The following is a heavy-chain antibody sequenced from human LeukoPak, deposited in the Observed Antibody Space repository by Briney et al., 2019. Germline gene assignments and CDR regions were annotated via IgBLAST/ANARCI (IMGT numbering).Heavy chain of an antibody. J-gene: IGHJ6*02. CDR1: GFTFSSYG. CDR2: IWYDGSNK. Sequence: GGSLRLSCAASGFTFSSYGMHWVRQAPGKGLEWVAVIWYDGSNKYYADSVKGRFTISRDNSKNTLYLQMNSLRAEDTAVYYCAIESYGMDVWGQGTTVTVSS. V-gene: IGHV3-33*08. CDR3: AIESYGMDV.